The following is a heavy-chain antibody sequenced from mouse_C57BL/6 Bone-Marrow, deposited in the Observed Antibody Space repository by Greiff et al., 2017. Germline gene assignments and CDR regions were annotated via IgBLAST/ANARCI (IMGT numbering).Heavy chain of an antibody. CDR2: IDPSDSYT. CDR1: GYTFTSYW. J-gene: IGHJ3*01. Sequence: HLQQPGAELVMPGASVKLSCKASGYTFTSYWMHWVKQRPGQGLEWIGEIDPSDSYTNYNQKFKGKSTLTVDKSSSTAYMPLSSLTSEDSAVYYCARKGIYDYDGGFAYWGQGTLVTVSA. V-gene: IGHV1-69*01. CDR3: ARKGIYDYDGGFAY. D-gene: IGHD2-4*01.